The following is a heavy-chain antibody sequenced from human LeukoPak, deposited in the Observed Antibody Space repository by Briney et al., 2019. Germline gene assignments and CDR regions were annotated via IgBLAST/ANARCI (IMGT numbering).Heavy chain of an antibody. D-gene: IGHD3-22*01. CDR1: GFTFSSYD. CDR2: IGTAGDT. CDR3: AKDSTVYDSSGLDY. V-gene: IGHV3-13*01. Sequence: GGSLRLSCAASGFTFSSYDMHWVRQATGKGLEWVSAIGTAGDTYYPGSVKGRFTISRENAKNSLYLQMNSLRAEDTALYYCAKDSTVYDSSGLDYWGQGTLVTVSS. J-gene: IGHJ4*02.